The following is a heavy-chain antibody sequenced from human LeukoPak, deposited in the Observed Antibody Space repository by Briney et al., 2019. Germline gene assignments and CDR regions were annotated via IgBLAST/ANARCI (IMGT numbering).Heavy chain of an antibody. J-gene: IGHJ5*02. D-gene: IGHD1-7*01. V-gene: IGHV1-2*02. Sequence: ASVKVSCKASGYTFTCFYMHWVRQAPGQGLEWMGWINPKSGGTNSAQKFQGRVTMTRDTSITTVYMELSSLRSDDTAVYYCARDVIRNYFDPWGQGTLVTVSS. CDR1: GYTFTCFY. CDR3: ARDVIRNYFDP. CDR2: INPKSGGT.